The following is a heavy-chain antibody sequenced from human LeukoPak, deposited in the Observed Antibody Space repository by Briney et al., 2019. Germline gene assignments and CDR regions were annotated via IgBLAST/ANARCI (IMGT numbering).Heavy chain of an antibody. J-gene: IGHJ4*02. Sequence: GGSLRLSCAASGFTVSSNYMTWVRQAPGKGLEWVANIKQDGSDKYYVDSVKGRFTISRDNAKNSLYLQMNSLRAEDTAVYYCARDSLGGSYYRHWGQGTLVTVSS. D-gene: IGHD1-26*01. V-gene: IGHV3-7*05. CDR2: IKQDGSDK. CDR3: ARDSLGGSYYRH. CDR1: GFTVSSNY.